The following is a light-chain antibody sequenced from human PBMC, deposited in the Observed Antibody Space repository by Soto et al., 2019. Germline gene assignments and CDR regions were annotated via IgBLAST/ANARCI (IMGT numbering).Light chain of an antibody. Sequence: DIQMTQSPSSLPASIGDRVTITCRASQGIGNDLGWYQQKPGKAPKRLIYAASTLQSGVPPRFSGSGSGTEFTLTISSLQPEDFATYYCLQHNTLPLTFGQGTKVEIK. V-gene: IGKV1-17*01. CDR2: AAS. J-gene: IGKJ1*01. CDR1: QGIGND. CDR3: LQHNTLPLT.